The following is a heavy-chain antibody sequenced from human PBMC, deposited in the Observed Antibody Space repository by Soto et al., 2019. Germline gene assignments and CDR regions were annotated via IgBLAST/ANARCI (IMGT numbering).Heavy chain of an antibody. CDR2: ISSSSSYI. D-gene: IGHD2-15*01. CDR1: GFTFSSYS. CDR3: ARAGHSVPDCSGGSCYPSAFDFQH. V-gene: IGHV3-21*01. J-gene: IGHJ1*01. Sequence: EVQLVESGGGLVKPGGSLRLSCAASGFTFSSYSMNWVRQAPGKGLEWVSSISSSSSYIYYADSVKGRFTISRDNAKNSLYLQMNSLRAEATAVYYCARAGHSVPDCSGGSCYPSAFDFQHWGQGTLVTVSS.